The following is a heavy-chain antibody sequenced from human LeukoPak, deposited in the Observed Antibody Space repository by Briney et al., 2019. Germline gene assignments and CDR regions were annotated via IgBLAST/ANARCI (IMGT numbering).Heavy chain of an antibody. V-gene: IGHV4-59*01. CDR1: GGSISSYY. CDR2: IYYSGST. Sequence: SETLSLTCTVSGGSISSYYWSWIRQPPGKGLEWIGYIYYSGSTNYNPSLKSRVTISVDTSKNQFSLKLSSVTAADTAVYYCARDPYYYDSSGYYWRWFDPWGQGTLVTVSS. J-gene: IGHJ5*02. CDR3: ARDPYYYDSSGYYWRWFDP. D-gene: IGHD3-22*01.